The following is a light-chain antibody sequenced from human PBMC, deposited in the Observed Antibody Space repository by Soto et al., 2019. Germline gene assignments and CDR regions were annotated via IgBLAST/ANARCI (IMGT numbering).Light chain of an antibody. Sequence: EIVMTQSPATLSVSPGERATLSCRASQSVSSYLAWYQHKPGQAPRLLIYGASTRATGIAARFSGSGSGTEFTLTISSLQSEDFAVYYCQQYNAWPLTFGGGTKV. CDR2: GAS. CDR3: QQYNAWPLT. V-gene: IGKV3-15*01. CDR1: QSVSSY. J-gene: IGKJ4*01.